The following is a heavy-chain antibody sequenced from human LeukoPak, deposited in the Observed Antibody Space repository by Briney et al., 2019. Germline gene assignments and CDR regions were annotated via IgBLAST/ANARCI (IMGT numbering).Heavy chain of an antibody. J-gene: IGHJ4*02. Sequence: GASVKVSCKASGYTFTSYYMHWVRQAPGQGLEWMGIINPSGGSTSYAQKFQGRVTMTRDTSISTAYMELSRLRSDDTAVYYCARDYLWFGELLPFDYWGQGTLVTVSS. V-gene: IGHV1-46*01. CDR1: GYTFTSYY. D-gene: IGHD3-10*01. CDR2: INPSGGST. CDR3: ARDYLWFGELLPFDY.